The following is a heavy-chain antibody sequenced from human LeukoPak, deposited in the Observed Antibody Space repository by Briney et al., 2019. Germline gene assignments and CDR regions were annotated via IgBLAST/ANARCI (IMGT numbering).Heavy chain of an antibody. V-gene: IGHV1-2*02. D-gene: IGHD6-13*01. CDR2: INPNSGGT. CDR1: GFTFSSYG. CDR3: AREGVWEQQPNAVDY. Sequence: GGSLRLSCAASGFTFSSYGMHWVRQAPGQGLKWMGWINPNSGGTNYAQKFQGRVTMTRDTSISTAYMELSRLRSDDTAVYYCAREGVWEQQPNAVDYWGQGTLVTVSS. J-gene: IGHJ4*02.